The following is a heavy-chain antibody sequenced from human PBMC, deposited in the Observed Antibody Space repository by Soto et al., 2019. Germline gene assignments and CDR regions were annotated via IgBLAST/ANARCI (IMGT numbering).Heavy chain of an antibody. CDR1: GFTFGDSY. V-gene: IGHV3-11*06. CDR3: VRGGGGGLFEP. D-gene: IGHD2-15*01. J-gene: IGHJ5*02. CDR2: ISPGSRYP. Sequence: PGGSLRLSCAGSGFTFGDSYVIWIRQAPGKGLEWLSYISPGSRYPAYADSVKGRFTISRDNAKRSLYLQMMSLTAEDTAIYYCVRGGGGGLFEPWGQGTMVTVSS.